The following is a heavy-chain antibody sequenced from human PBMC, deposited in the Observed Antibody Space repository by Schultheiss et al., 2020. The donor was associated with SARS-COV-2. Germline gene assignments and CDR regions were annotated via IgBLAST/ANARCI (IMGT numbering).Heavy chain of an antibody. CDR2: IYFTGIT. Sequence: SETLSLTCTVSSGSLIPYYWTWIRQPPGKGLDPIGNIYFTGITKYNPSLKSRVTISIDTSKNQFSLKLGSVTAADTAVYFCARATRVESLFSVRGGSFDFCGRGALVTVSS. J-gene: IGHJ4*02. CDR3: ARATRVESLFSVRGGSFDF. V-gene: IGHV4-59*01. CDR1: SGSLIPYY. D-gene: IGHD5-24*01.